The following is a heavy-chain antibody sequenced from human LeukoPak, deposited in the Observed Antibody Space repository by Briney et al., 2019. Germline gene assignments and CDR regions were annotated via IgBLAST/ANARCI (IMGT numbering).Heavy chain of an antibody. D-gene: IGHD3-22*01. Sequence: GGSLRLSCAASGFTFSSYAMSWVRQAPGKGLEWVSAISGSGGSTYYADSVKGRFTISRDNSKNTLYLQMNSLRAEDTAVYYCAKDRERYYDSSGYFDYWGQGTLVTVSP. V-gene: IGHV3-23*01. CDR2: ISGSGGST. CDR3: AKDRERYYDSSGYFDY. J-gene: IGHJ4*02. CDR1: GFTFSSYA.